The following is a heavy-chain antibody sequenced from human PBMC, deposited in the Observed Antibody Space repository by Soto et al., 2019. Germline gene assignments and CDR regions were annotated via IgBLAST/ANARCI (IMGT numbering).Heavy chain of an antibody. J-gene: IGHJ5*02. CDR2: ISGSGGST. CDR3: ARDPGHSSGILNLDP. CDR1: EFTFSSYA. V-gene: IGHV3-23*01. Sequence: EVQLLESGGGLVQPGGSLRLSCAASEFTFSSYAMSWVRQAPGKGLEWVSGISGSGGSTYYADSVKGRFTISRDNSKNMLYLQMNSLRAEDTAVYHCARDPGHSSGILNLDPWGQGTLVTVSS. D-gene: IGHD3-10*01.